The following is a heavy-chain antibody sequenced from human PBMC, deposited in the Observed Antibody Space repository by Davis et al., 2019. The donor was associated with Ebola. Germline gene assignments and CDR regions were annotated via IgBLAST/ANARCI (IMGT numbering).Heavy chain of an antibody. V-gene: IGHV1-69*04. J-gene: IGHJ4*02. CDR1: AGTFSSYA. Sequence: SVKVSCKASAGTFSSYAISWVRQAPGQGLEWMGRIIPILGIANYAQKFQGRVTITADKSTSTAYMELSSLRSEDTAVYYCARANDFWSGFDYWGQGTLVTVSS. CDR2: IIPILGIA. CDR3: ARANDFWSGFDY. D-gene: IGHD3-3*01.